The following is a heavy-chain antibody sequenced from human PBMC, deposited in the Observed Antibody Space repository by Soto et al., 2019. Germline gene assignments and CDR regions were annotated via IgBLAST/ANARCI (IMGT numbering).Heavy chain of an antibody. J-gene: IGHJ5*02. CDR1: GFTFSSYS. CDR2: ISSSSSYI. V-gene: IGHV3-21*01. Sequence: EVQLVESGGGLVKPGGSLRLSCAASGFTFSSYSMNWVRQAPGKGLEWVSSISSSSSYIYYADSVKGRFTISRDNAKNSPYVQMNSLRAGDTAVYYCARGGGIAVAGTRNWFDPWGQGTLVTVSS. CDR3: ARGGGIAVAGTRNWFDP. D-gene: IGHD6-19*01.